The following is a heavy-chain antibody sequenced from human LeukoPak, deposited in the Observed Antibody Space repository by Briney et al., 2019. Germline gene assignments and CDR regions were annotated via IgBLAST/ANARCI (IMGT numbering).Heavy chain of an antibody. J-gene: IGHJ4*02. Sequence: GGSLRLSCAASGFTFSDYYMSWIRQAPGKGLEWVSYISSSGSTIYYADSVKGRFTISRDNAKNSLYLQMNSLRVEDTAIYYCATYRQVLLPFESWGQGTLVTVSS. CDR1: GFTFSDYY. D-gene: IGHD5-18*01. CDR3: ATYRQVLLPFES. CDR2: ISSSGSTI. V-gene: IGHV3-11*01.